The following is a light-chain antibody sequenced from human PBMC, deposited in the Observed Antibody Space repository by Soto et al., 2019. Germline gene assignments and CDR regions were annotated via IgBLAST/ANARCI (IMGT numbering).Light chain of an antibody. J-gene: IGLJ1*01. V-gene: IGLV2-8*01. Sequence: QSALTQPPSASGSPGQSVTISCTGTSSDVGGCKFVSWYQQYPGKAPKLIIYEVSKRPSGVPDRFSGSKSGNTASLTVSGLRAEDEADHVFSSCAGSNNPDVFGPGTKLTVL. CDR2: EVS. CDR3: SSCAGSNNPDV. CDR1: SSDVGGCKF.